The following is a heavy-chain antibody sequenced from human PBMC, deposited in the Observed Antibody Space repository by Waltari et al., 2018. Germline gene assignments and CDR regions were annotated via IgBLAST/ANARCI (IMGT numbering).Heavy chain of an antibody. V-gene: IGHV3-30*18. CDR2: ISYDGSNK. D-gene: IGHD3-10*01. J-gene: IGHJ4*02. CDR1: GCTFRRYG. CDR3: AKVSGSIRDRRGSPPGDY. Sequence: QGHLVWSGGGVVEPGRSLGLSCTASGCTFRRYGMHVGRQAPGKGLEWVALISYDGSNKYYADSVKGRFTISRDNSKNTLYLQMSSLRAEDTAVYYCAKVSGSIRDRRGSPPGDYWGQGTLVTVSS.